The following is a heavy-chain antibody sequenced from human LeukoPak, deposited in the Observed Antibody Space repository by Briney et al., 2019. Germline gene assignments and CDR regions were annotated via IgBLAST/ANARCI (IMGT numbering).Heavy chain of an antibody. CDR3: ARDRSIAARSGIDY. D-gene: IGHD6-6*01. J-gene: IGHJ4*02. V-gene: IGHV1-69*04. CDR2: IIPILGIA. Sequence: ASVKVSCKASGGTFSSYAISWVRQAPGQGLEWMGRIIPILGIANYAQKFQGRVTITADKSTSTAYMELSSLRSEGTAVYYCARDRSIAARSGIDYWGQGTLVTVSS. CDR1: GGTFSSYA.